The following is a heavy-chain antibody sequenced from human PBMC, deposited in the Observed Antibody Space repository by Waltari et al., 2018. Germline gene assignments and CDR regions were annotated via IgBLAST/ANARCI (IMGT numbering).Heavy chain of an antibody. CDR2: INLXSGGT. V-gene: IGHV1-2*02. D-gene: IGHD1-26*01. CDR3: ARXRNEYSGLYVDX. J-gene: IGHJ4*02. Sequence: VXLVQSXVEXRKPGASVRVSCXASGYTFTGSYMHWVRQAPGQGLEWMXWINLXSGGTXYAQKFQGRVXMTRDTSLRTAYMDLRRXRSDDTAVXYXARXRNEYSGLYVDXWGQGTLVTVSS. CDR1: GYTFTGSY.